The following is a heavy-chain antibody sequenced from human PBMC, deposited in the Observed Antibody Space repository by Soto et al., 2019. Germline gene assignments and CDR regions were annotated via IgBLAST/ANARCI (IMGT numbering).Heavy chain of an antibody. CDR3: ARDLGYGGNSS. J-gene: IGHJ4*02. CDR2: ISAYNGNT. Sequence: QGQLVQSGAEVKKPGPSVKVSCKGSGYSFTTYGISWVRQAPGQGLDWMGWISAYNGNTNYAQKFQGRVTMTTDTSTRTAYMELRSLRSDDTAVYYCARDLGYGGNSSWGQGTLVTVSS. V-gene: IGHV1-18*01. D-gene: IGHD4-17*01. CDR1: GYSFTTYG.